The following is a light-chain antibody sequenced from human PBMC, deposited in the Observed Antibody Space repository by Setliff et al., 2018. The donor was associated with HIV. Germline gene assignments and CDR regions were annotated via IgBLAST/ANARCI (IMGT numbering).Light chain of an antibody. J-gene: IGLJ1*01. Sequence: SALTQPASVSGSPGQSITISCTGTSSDVGNYNYISWFQQHPGKAPKPMIFEVTDRPSGVSNRFSGSKSGNTASLTISGLQAEDEADYYCSSYTTSDTVVFGSGTKVTVL. V-gene: IGLV2-14*01. CDR2: EVT. CDR1: SSDVGNYNY. CDR3: SSYTTSDTVV.